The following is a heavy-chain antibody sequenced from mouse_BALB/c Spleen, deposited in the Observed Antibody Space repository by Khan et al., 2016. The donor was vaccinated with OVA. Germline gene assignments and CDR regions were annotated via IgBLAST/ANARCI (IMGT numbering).Heavy chain of an antibody. CDR3: ARDYWFVY. V-gene: IGHV5-6-5*01. J-gene: IGHJ3*01. Sequence: EVKLVESGGGLVKPGGSLKVSCAASGFTFSNYAMSWVRQAPEKRMEWVASISSGGDTYYPDSVTGGFTISCDNARSIKYMHMSSLRSDDTAMSYCARDYWFVYWGQGTLVTVSA. CDR2: ISSGGDT. CDR1: GFTFSNYA.